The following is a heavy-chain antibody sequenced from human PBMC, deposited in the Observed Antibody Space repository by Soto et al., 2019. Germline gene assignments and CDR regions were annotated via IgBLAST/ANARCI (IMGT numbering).Heavy chain of an antibody. CDR1: GFTFSRYS. CDR2: ISSSSSYI. V-gene: IGHV3-21*01. CDR3: ARAPYYYDSSGGDY. J-gene: IGHJ4*02. D-gene: IGHD3-22*01. Sequence: PGGSLRLSCAASGFTFSRYSMNWVRQAPGKGLEWVSSISSSSSYIYYADSVKGRFTISRDNAKNSLYLQMNSLRAEDTAVYYCARAPYYYDSSGGDYWGQATLVTVSS.